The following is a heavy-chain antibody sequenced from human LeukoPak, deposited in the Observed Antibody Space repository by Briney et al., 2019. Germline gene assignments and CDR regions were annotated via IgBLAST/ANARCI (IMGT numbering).Heavy chain of an antibody. Sequence: GGSLRLSCAASGFTFASYAMSWVRQAPGKGLEWVSSITPSSTYIYYAESMRGRFTVSRDNAKNSLYLQMNSLTAEDTAVYYCARNLNSPIAVAGSDYWGQGTLVTVSS. CDR1: GFTFASYA. J-gene: IGHJ4*02. V-gene: IGHV3-21*01. D-gene: IGHD6-19*01. CDR3: ARNLNSPIAVAGSDY. CDR2: ITPSSTYI.